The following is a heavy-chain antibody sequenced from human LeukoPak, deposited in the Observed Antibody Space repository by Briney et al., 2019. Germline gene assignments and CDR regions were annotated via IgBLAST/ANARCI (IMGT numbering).Heavy chain of an antibody. CDR3: ARKYSGTNPFDY. CDR1: GGSVSSADYY. D-gene: IGHD1-26*01. V-gene: IGHV3-53*01. CDR2: IYHNSGGST. Sequence: ETLSLTCTVSGGSVSSADYYWSWIRHPPGKTLEWIGYIYHNSGGSTYYADSVKGRFTISRDLSKNTLYLQMNSLRAEDTALYYCARKYSGTNPFDYWGQGTLVTVSS. J-gene: IGHJ4*02.